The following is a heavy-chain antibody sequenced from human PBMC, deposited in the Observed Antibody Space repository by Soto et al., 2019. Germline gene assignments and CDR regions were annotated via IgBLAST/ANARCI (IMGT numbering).Heavy chain of an antibody. Sequence: PVGSLRLSCSVSGFNFSYYGMHWVRQAPGKGLEFVSAILATGRTTYYADSVKGRFTISRDNSKSTLYLQMSSLRADDTAVYYCVKDRSLAMPDIYYFDSWVQGTLVTVSS. CDR2: ILATGRTT. CDR3: VKDRSLAMPDIYYFDS. V-gene: IGHV3-64D*06. D-gene: IGHD6-19*01. J-gene: IGHJ4*02. CDR1: GFNFSYYG.